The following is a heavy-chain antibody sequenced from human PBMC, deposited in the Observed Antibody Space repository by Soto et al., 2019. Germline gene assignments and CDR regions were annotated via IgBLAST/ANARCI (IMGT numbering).Heavy chain of an antibody. CDR1: GFTFSTYA. Sequence: GGSMRLSCAASGFTFSTYAMNWVRQAPGKGLEWVSGISGSGDSTYYADSVKGRFTVSRDNSKNTLYLQMNSLRAEDTAVFYCAKERSSGWSFDYWGQGSLVTVSS. CDR2: ISGSGDST. J-gene: IGHJ4*02. V-gene: IGHV3-23*01. D-gene: IGHD6-19*01. CDR3: AKERSSGWSFDY.